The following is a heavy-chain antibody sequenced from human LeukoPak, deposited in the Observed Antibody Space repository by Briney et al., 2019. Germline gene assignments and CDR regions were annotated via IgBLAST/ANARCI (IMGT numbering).Heavy chain of an antibody. CDR1: GFTFDDYA. CDR3: ARLHETTGEPDYFDY. CDR2: ISWNSGSI. Sequence: GGSLRLSCAASGFTFDDYAMHWVRQAPGKVLEWVSGISWNSGSIGYADSVKGRFTSSRDNAKNSLYLQMNSLRAEDTAVYYCARLHETTGEPDYFDYWGQGTLVTVSS. V-gene: IGHV3-9*01. J-gene: IGHJ4*02. D-gene: IGHD4-17*01.